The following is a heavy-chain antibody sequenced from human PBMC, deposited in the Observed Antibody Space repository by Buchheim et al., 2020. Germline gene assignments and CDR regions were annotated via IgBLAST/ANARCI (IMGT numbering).Heavy chain of an antibody. CDR1: GYTFTGYY. V-gene: IGHV1-2*06. CDR3: ARDILVDISINWFDP. J-gene: IGHJ5*02. CDR2: INPNSGGT. Sequence: QVQLVQSGAEVKKPGASVKVSCKASGYTFTGYYVHWVRQAPGQGLEWMGRINPNSGGTNHAQKFQGRVTMTRDTSISTAYMALSRLTSDDTAVYYCARDILVDISINWFDPWGQGTL. D-gene: IGHD3-3*02.